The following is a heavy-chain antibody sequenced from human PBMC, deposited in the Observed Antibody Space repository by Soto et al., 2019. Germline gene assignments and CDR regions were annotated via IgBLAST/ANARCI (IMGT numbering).Heavy chain of an antibody. CDR1: GGSVSSGSYY. Sequence: QVQLQESGPGLVKPSETLSLTCTVSGGSVSSGSYYWSWIRQPPGKGLEWIGYIYYSGSTNYNPSLKSRVTISVDTSKNQFSLKLSSVTAADTAVYYCARELLPIAAAGTEFDPWGQGTLVTVSS. J-gene: IGHJ5*02. CDR2: IYYSGST. CDR3: ARELLPIAAAGTEFDP. V-gene: IGHV4-61*01. D-gene: IGHD6-13*01.